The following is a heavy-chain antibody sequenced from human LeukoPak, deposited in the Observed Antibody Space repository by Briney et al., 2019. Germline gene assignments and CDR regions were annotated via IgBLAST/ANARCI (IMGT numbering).Heavy chain of an antibody. Sequence: PGGSLRLSCAASGFTFRNSVMRWVRQAPGKGLEWVSIISYVEGSTYNADSVKGRFTISRDNSKNSLYLQMNSLRAEDTAIYYCARAHQLGFKCSGSYHADLDYWGQGTLVTVSS. CDR3: ARAHQLGFKCSGSYHADLDY. CDR1: GFTFRNSV. D-gene: IGHD1-26*01. J-gene: IGHJ4*02. V-gene: IGHV3-30*04. CDR2: ISYVEGST.